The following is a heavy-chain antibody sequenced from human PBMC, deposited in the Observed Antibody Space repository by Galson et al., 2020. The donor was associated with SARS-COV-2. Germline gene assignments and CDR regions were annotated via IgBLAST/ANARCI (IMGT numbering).Heavy chain of an antibody. CDR2: IYSEGSST. J-gene: IGHJ4*02. CDR1: GFTFSSYW. V-gene: IGHV3-74*01. CDR3: ARGDMRNDYLDY. Sequence: GGSLRLSCAASGFTFSSYWMHWVRHAPGKGLVWVSRIYSEGSSTTYADSVQGRFTISGDNAKNTLYLHMSSLRAEDTAVYYCARGDMRNDYLDYWGQGTLGTVSS. D-gene: IGHD3-16*01.